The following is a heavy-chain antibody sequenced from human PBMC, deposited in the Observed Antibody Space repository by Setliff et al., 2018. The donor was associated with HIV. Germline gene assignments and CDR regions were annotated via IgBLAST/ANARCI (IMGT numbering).Heavy chain of an antibody. CDR3: ARDAGGSVGNYYFDY. V-gene: IGHV4-39*07. D-gene: IGHD2-15*01. CDR1: GGSVSSTSNY. Sequence: PSETLSLTCSVSGGSVSSTSNYWGWIRQPPGKGLEWIGSIYYSGSTYYNPSLKNRVTISIDTSKKLFSLNLSSVTAADTAVYYCARDAGGSVGNYYFDYWGQGTLVTVSS. J-gene: IGHJ4*02. CDR2: IYYSGST.